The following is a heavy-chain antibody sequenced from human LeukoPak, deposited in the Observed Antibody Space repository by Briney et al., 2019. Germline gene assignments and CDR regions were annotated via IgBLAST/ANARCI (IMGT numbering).Heavy chain of an antibody. CDR1: GGSISSTN. J-gene: IGHJ6*03. D-gene: IGHD3-16*02. V-gene: IGHV3-48*01. CDR3: ARDRGGIGYYMDV. CDR2: ISGSSSTI. Sequence: GTLSLTCAVSGGSISSTNWWSWIRPAPGKGLEWVSYISGSSSTIYYADSVKGRFTISRDNAKNSLYLQMNSLRAEDTAVYYCARDRGGIGYYMDVWGKGTTVTVSS.